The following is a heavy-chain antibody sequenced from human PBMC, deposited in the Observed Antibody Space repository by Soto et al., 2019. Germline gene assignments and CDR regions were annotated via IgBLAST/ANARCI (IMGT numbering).Heavy chain of an antibody. CDR2: ISWDGGST. V-gene: IGHV3-43D*04. Sequence: GGSLRLSCAASGFTFDDYAMHWVRQAPGKGLEWVSLISWDGGSTYYADSVKGRFTISRDNSKNSLYLQMNSLRAEDTALYYCAKATSATGGYYYYYGMDVWGQGTTVTVS. CDR3: AKATSATGGYYYYYGMDV. D-gene: IGHD3-16*01. CDR1: GFTFDDYA. J-gene: IGHJ6*02.